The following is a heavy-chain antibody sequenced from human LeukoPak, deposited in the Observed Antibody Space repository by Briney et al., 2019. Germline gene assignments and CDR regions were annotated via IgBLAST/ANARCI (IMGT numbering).Heavy chain of an antibody. CDR2: ISGSGGST. CDR1: GFTFSNYT. CDR3: SGISRDYYYYYMDV. D-gene: IGHD4-23*01. J-gene: IGHJ6*03. Sequence: GGSLRLSCAASGFTFSNYTMSWVRQAPGKGLEWVSAISGSGGSTYYADSVKGRFTISRDNSKNTLYLQMNSLRAEDTAVYYCSGISRDYYYYYMDVWGKGTTVTVSS. V-gene: IGHV3-23*01.